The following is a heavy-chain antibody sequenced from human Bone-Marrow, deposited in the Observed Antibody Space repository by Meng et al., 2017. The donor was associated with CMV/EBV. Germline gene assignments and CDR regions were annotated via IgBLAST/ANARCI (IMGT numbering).Heavy chain of an antibody. CDR3: ARLGAPRGWCFDY. V-gene: IGHV4-39*07. J-gene: IGHJ4*02. D-gene: IGHD2-8*02. CDR2: IYYSGST. Sequence: GSLRLSCSVSGGSISSSSYYWGWIRQPPGKGLEWIGNIYYSGSTYYNPSLKSRVTISVDTSKNQFSLKLSSVIAADTAVYYCARLGAPRGWCFDYWGQGTLVTVSS. CDR1: GGSISSSSYY.